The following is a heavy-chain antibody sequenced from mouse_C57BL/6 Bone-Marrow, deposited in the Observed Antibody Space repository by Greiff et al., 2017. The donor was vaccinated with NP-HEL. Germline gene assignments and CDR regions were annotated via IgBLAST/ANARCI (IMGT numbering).Heavy chain of an antibody. D-gene: IGHD1-1*01. CDR3: AREEATVVAHFDY. CDR2: IYPRSGNT. CDR1: GYTFTSYG. J-gene: IGHJ2*01. Sequence: QVQLKQSGAELARPGASVKLSCKASGYTFTSYGISWVKQRTGQGLEWIGEIYPRSGNTYYNEKFKGKATLTADKSSSTAYMELRSLTSEDSAVYYCAREEATVVAHFDYWGQGTTLTVSS. V-gene: IGHV1-81*01.